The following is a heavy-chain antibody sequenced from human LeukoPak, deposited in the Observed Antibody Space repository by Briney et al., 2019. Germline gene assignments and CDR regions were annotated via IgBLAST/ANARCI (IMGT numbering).Heavy chain of an antibody. CDR1: GFTFSSYW. V-gene: IGHV3-7*01. CDR3: ARDSSGWYIGYYYYYMDV. CDR2: IKQDGSEK. J-gene: IGHJ6*03. Sequence: GGSLRLSCAASGFTFSSYWMSWVRQAPGKGLEWVANIKQDGSEKYYVDSVKGRFTISRDNAKNSLYLQMNSLRAEDTAVYYCARDSSGWYIGYYYYYMDVWGKGTTVTASS. D-gene: IGHD6-19*01.